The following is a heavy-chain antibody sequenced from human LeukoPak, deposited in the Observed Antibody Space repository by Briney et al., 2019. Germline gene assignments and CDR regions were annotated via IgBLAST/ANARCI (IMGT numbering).Heavy chain of an antibody. CDR3: ARPRIEAVVSRALDY. Sequence: GGSLRLSCAASGFTCSSYAIHWVRHAPGQGLEWVAVISYDGSSKYYADSVKGRFTISRDNSNSTLHLQMNSLRAEDTAVYYCARPRIEAVVSRALDYWGQGTLVTVSS. J-gene: IGHJ4*02. D-gene: IGHD6-13*01. CDR2: ISYDGSSK. V-gene: IGHV3-30*04. CDR1: GFTCSSYA.